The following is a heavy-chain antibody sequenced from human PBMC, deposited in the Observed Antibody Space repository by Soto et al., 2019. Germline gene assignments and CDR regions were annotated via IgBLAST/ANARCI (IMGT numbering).Heavy chain of an antibody. CDR3: ARDASPYCGGDCYPGTFDY. CDR1: GFTFSSYG. Sequence: HPGGSLRLSCAASGFTFSSYGMHWVRQAPGKGLEWVAVIWYDGSNKYYADSVKGRFTISRDNSKNTLYLQMNSLGAEDTAVYYCARDASPYCGGDCYPGTFDYWGQGTLVTVSS. V-gene: IGHV3-33*01. J-gene: IGHJ4*02. D-gene: IGHD2-21*02. CDR2: IWYDGSNK.